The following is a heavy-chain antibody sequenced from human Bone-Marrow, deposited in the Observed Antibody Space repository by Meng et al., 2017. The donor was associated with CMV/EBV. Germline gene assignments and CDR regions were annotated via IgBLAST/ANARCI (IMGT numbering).Heavy chain of an antibody. V-gene: IGHV4-61*08. CDR2: IYYSGST. CDR1: GGSISSGDYY. J-gene: IGHJ4*02. D-gene: IGHD1-26*01. Sequence: SETLSLTCTVSGGSISSGDYYWSWIRQPPGKGLEWIGYIYYSGSTNYNPSLKSRVTISVDTSKNQFSLKLSSVTAADTAVYYCARVRSGSPDYWGQGTLVTVSS. CDR3: ARVRSGSPDY.